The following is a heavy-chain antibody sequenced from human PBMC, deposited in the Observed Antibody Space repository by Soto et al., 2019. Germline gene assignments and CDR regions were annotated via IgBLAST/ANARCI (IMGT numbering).Heavy chain of an antibody. CDR2: ISWNSGSI. D-gene: IGHD6-19*01. Sequence: EVQLVESGGGLVQPGRSLRLSCSASGFTFDDYAMHWVRQAPGKGLEWVSGISWNSGSIGYADSVKGRFTISRDNAKNSLYLQMNSLRAEDTALYYCAKATVAGRGGEFDYWGQGTLVTVSS. J-gene: IGHJ4*02. CDR1: GFTFDDYA. V-gene: IGHV3-9*01. CDR3: AKATVAGRGGEFDY.